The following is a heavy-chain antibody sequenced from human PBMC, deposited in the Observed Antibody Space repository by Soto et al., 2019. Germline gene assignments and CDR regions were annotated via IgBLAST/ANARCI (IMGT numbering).Heavy chain of an antibody. J-gene: IGHJ4*02. CDR3: AKGGRQWLVTSDFNY. D-gene: IGHD6-19*01. Sequence: VQLVESGGGVVQPGRSRRLSCSAFGLTFSDYAMHWVRQAPGKGLEWVAFVSHDGRNTHYADSGKGRFTISRDSSKNTVSLEMTSLRAEDTAVYYCAKGGRQWLVTSDFNYWGQGALVTVSS. V-gene: IGHV3-30*18. CDR2: VSHDGRNT. CDR1: GLTFSDYA.